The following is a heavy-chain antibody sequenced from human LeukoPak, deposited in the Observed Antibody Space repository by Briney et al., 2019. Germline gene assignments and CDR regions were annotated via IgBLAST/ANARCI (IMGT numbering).Heavy chain of an antibody. CDR2: MNPNSGNT. CDR1: GYTYTSYD. CDR3: ARWVAYSSSWYSLGYYYYGMDV. Sequence: ASVKVSCKASGYTYTSYDINWVRQATGQGLEWMGWMNPNSGNTGYAQKFQGGVTMTRNTSISTAYMELSSLRSEDTAVYYCARWVAYSSSWYSLGYYYYGMDVWGQGTTVTVSS. D-gene: IGHD6-13*01. V-gene: IGHV1-8*01. J-gene: IGHJ6*02.